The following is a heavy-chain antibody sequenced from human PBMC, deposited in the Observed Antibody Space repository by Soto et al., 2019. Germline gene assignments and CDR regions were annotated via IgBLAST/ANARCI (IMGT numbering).Heavy chain of an antibody. CDR3: ARGVGSSPPRY. J-gene: IGHJ4*02. CDR1: GGSISVYY. Sequence: QVQLQESGPGQVKPSETLSLTCTISGGSISVYYWSWVRQPPGHELEWIGYIYASGSPYYNPSLRSGVTLSADTAKNQISLKLTSPTAADTAVYYCARGVGSSPPRYWGRGTLVTVSS. D-gene: IGHD1-26*01. V-gene: IGHV4-59*01. CDR2: IYASGSP.